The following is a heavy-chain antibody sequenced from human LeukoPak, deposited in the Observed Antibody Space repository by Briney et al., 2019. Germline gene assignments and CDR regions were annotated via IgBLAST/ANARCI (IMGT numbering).Heavy chain of an antibody. Sequence: PGGSLRLSCAASGFTFSSYGMSSVRQAPGKGLEWVSAISGSGGSTYYADSVKGRFTISRDNSKNTLYLQMNSLRAEDTAVYYCAKTAAIWFGELLSNFDYWGQGTLVTISS. CDR3: AKTAAIWFGELLSNFDY. J-gene: IGHJ4*02. D-gene: IGHD3-10*01. CDR1: GFTFSSYG. V-gene: IGHV3-23*01. CDR2: ISGSGGST.